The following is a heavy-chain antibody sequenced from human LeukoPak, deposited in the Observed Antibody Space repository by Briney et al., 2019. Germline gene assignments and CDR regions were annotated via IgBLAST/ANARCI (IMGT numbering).Heavy chain of an antibody. J-gene: IGHJ4*02. D-gene: IGHD1-14*01. CDR3: AREPEGLLPHFDY. CDR1: GFTFSSYA. Sequence: PGRSLRLSCAASGFTFSSYAMHWVRQAPGKGLEWVAVISNDGSNKYYADSVKGRFTISRDNSKNTLYLQMNSLRAEDTAVYYCAREPEGLLPHFDYWGQGTLVTVSS. CDR2: ISNDGSNK. V-gene: IGHV3-30-3*01.